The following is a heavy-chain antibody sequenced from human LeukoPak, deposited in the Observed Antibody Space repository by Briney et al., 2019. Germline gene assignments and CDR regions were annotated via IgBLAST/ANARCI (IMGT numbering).Heavy chain of an antibody. J-gene: IGHJ6*03. V-gene: IGHV4-59*11. CDR3: ARVSVLPGAYRYYYYMDV. D-gene: IGHD2-2*01. CDR1: GASISRHY. CDR2: ISYSGST. Sequence: SETLSLTCTVSGASISRHYWSWIRQPPGKGLEWIGYISYSGSTNYNSSLKSRVTMSLDTSKTQFSLELTSVTAADTAVYYCARVSVLPGAYRYYYYMDVWDKGTTVTVSS.